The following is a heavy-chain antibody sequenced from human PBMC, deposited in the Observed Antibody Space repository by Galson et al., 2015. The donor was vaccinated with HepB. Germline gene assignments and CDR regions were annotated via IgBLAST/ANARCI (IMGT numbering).Heavy chain of an antibody. CDR3: ARGGTWEVTTYQGGDYWYFDL. CDR2: IIPILGIA. CDR1: GGTFSSYT. J-gene: IGHJ2*01. V-gene: IGHV1-69*02. Sequence: SVKVSCKASGGTFSSYTISWVRQAPGQGLEWMGRIIPILGIANYAQKFQGRVTITADKSTSTAYMELSSLRSEDTAVYYCARGGTWEVTTYQGGDYWYFDLWGRGTLVTVSS. D-gene: IGHD4-17*01.